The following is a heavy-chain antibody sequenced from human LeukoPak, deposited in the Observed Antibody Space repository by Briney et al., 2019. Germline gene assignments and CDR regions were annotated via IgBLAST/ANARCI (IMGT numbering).Heavy chain of an antibody. V-gene: IGHV1-2*02. J-gene: IGHJ5*02. Sequence: GASVKVSCKASGYTFTGYYMHWVRQAPGQGVEWMGWINPNSGGTNYAQKFQGRVTMTRDTSISTAYMELSRLRSDDTAVYYCARDKERGVLAATSVFDPWGQGTLVTVSS. CDR1: GYTFTGYY. CDR3: ARDKERGVLAATSVFDP. D-gene: IGHD2-15*01. CDR2: INPNSGGT.